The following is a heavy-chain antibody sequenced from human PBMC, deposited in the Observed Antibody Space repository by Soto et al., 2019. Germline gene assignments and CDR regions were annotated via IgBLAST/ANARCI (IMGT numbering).Heavy chain of an antibody. D-gene: IGHD2-2*01. CDR1: GGTFSRYA. CDR3: ASVECSSTSCYRWFDL. CDR2: IIPIFGTA. Sequence: SVKVSCKASGGTFSRYAISWVRQAPGQGLEWMGGIIPIFGTANYAQKFQGRVTITADESTSTAYMELSSLRSEDTAVYYCASVECSSTSCYRWFDLWGQGSLVTVSS. V-gene: IGHV1-69*13. J-gene: IGHJ5*02.